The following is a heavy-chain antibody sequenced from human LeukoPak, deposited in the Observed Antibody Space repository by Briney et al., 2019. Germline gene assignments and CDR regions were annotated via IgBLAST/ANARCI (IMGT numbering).Heavy chain of an antibody. Sequence: GGTLRLSCAASGFTFSSYGMSWVRQAPGKGLVWVSRINSDGSSTSYADSVKGRFTISRDNAKNTLYLQMNSLRAEDTAVYYCARAASTNYYYYYYMDVWGKGTTVTVSS. D-gene: IGHD2-2*01. J-gene: IGHJ6*03. CDR3: ARAASTNYYYYYYMDV. V-gene: IGHV3-74*01. CDR2: INSDGSST. CDR1: GFTFSSYG.